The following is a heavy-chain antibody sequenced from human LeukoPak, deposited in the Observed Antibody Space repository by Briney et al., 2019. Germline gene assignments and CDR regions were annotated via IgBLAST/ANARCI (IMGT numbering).Heavy chain of an antibody. CDR2: INQDGSEK. CDR3: VRGLGLGY. CDR1: GFMFSGHG. V-gene: IGHV3-7*01. Sequence: GGSLRLSCAASGFMFSGHGMSWVRQAPGKGLEWLANINQDGSEKNNVDSVKGRFTISRDNAKNSLFLQMSSLRAEDTAVYYCVRGLGLGYWGQGTLVTVSS. D-gene: IGHD7-27*01. J-gene: IGHJ4*02.